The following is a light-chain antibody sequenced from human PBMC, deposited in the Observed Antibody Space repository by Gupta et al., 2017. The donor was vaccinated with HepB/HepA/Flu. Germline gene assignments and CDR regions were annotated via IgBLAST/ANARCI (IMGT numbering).Light chain of an antibody. CDR2: AAS. CDR3: QQSYSTPQT. V-gene: IGKV1-39*01. J-gene: IGKJ4*01. CDR1: QSISSY. Sequence: DIQMTQSPSSLSAYVGDRVTITCRASQSISSYLNWYQQKPGKAPKLLIYAASSLQSGVPSRFSGSGSGTDFTLTISSLQPEDFAAYYCQQSYSTPQTFGGGTKVEIK.